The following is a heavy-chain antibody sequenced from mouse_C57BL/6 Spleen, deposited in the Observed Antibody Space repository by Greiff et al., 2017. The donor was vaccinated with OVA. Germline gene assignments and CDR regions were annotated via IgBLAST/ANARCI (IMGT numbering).Heavy chain of an antibody. CDR2: IYPGSGNT. CDR1: GYSFTSYY. D-gene: IGHD1-1*01. V-gene: IGHV1-66*01. J-gene: IGHJ4*01. Sequence: VQLQQSGPELVKPGASVKISCKASGYSFTSYYIHWVKQRPGQGLEWIGWIYPGSGNTKYNEKFKGKATLTADTSSSTAYMQLSSLTSEDSAVYYCARDYYGSSYDAMDYWGQGTSVTVSS. CDR3: ARDYYGSSYDAMDY.